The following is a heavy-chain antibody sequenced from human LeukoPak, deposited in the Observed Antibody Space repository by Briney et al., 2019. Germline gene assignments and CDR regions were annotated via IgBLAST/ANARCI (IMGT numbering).Heavy chain of an antibody. CDR1: GGSFSGYY. J-gene: IGHJ4*02. Sequence: SETLSLTCAVYGGSFSGYYWSWIRQPPGKGLEWIGEINHSGNTNSNPSLKSRVTMSVDTSKNQFSLKLISVTAADTAVYYCARLSSRPGDYSIDYWAQGTLVTVSS. V-gene: IGHV4-34*01. CDR3: ARLSSRPGDYSIDY. D-gene: IGHD4-17*01. CDR2: INHSGNT.